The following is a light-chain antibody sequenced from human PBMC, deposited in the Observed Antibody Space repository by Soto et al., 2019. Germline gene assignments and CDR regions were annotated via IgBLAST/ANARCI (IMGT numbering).Light chain of an antibody. CDR1: QSINNY. J-gene: IGKJ4*01. CDR3: QQYGTSALT. CDR2: GTS. V-gene: IGKV3-20*01. Sequence: EIVLTQSPATLSLSPGERATLSCRAGQSINNYLAWYQQKPGQPPRLLIYGTSTRAAGISDRFSGSGSGTDFTLTIYRLEPGDSAVYYCQQYGTSALTFGGGTKV.